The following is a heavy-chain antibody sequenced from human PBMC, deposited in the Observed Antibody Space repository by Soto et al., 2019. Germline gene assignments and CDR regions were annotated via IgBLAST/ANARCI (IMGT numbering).Heavy chain of an antibody. V-gene: IGHV2-5*02. Sequence: QITLKESGPTLVKPTQTLTLTCSFSGFSLSTTGVAVGRIRQSPGKALEWLAIIYWDNDKRYSPSLKSRVTITKDTSKHQVVLTVTNMDPVDTGTYYCARSLWFGELHWGQGALVTVSS. CDR1: GFSLSTTGVA. D-gene: IGHD3-10*01. J-gene: IGHJ4*02. CDR3: ARSLWFGELH. CDR2: IYWDNDK.